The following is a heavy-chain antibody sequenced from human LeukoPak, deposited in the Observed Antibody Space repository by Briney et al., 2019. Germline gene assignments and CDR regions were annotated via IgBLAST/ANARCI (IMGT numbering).Heavy chain of an antibody. CDR2: MNPNSGNT. D-gene: IGHD3-3*01. CDR3: ARTVNDFWSGYSTHYFDY. J-gene: IGHJ4*02. Sequence: ASVKVSCKASGYTFTSYDINWVRQATGQGLEWMGWMNPNSGNTGYAQKFQGRVTMTRDTSISTAYMELSRLRSDDTAVYYCARTVNDFWSGYSTHYFDYWGQGTLVTVSS. CDR1: GYTFTSYD. V-gene: IGHV1-8*01.